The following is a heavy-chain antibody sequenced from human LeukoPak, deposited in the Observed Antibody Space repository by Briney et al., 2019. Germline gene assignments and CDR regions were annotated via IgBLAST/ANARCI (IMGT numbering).Heavy chain of an antibody. V-gene: IGHV1-24*01. J-gene: IGHJ4*02. Sequence: ASVKVSCKVSGYTLTELSMHWVRQAPGKGLEWMGGFDPEDGETIYAQKFQGRVTMTEDTSTDTAYMELSSLRSEDTAVYYCAATGSYYYDSEFDYWGQGTLVTVSS. D-gene: IGHD3-22*01. CDR1: GYTLTELS. CDR3: AATGSYYYDSEFDY. CDR2: FDPEDGET.